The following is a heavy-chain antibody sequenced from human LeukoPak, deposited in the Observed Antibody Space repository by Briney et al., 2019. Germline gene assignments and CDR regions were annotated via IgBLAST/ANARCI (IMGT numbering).Heavy chain of an antibody. CDR2: IKHDESEK. Sequence: QAGGSLRLCCAASGFSFNSDWMDWVRKAPGKGLEWVANIKHDESEKNYLDSVKGRFTISRDNAQNSLYLQMNGLRVEDTAVYYCTRRLDDWGQGTLVTVSS. J-gene: IGHJ4*02. D-gene: IGHD3-16*01. V-gene: IGHV3-7*01. CDR3: TRRLDD. CDR1: GFSFNSDW.